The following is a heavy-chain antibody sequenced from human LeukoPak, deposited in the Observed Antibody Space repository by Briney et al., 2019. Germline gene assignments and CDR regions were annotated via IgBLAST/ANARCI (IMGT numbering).Heavy chain of an antibody. CDR3: VSEFDYYYGMDV. J-gene: IGHJ6*02. D-gene: IGHD3-10*01. Sequence: ASVKVSCKASGYTFTSYDINWVRQATGQGLEWMGWMDPNSGNTGYAQKFQGRVTMTRNTSISTAHMELSSLGSEDTAVYYCVSEFDYYYGMDVWGQGTTVTVSS. V-gene: IGHV1-8*01. CDR2: MDPNSGNT. CDR1: GYTFTSYD.